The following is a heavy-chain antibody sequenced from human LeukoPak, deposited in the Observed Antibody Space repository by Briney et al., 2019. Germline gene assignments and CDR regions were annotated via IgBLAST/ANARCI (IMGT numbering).Heavy chain of an antibody. D-gene: IGHD2-2*03. CDR1: GYTFTSYD. J-gene: IGHJ3*02. V-gene: IGHV1-8*01. CDR2: MNPNSGNT. Sequence: ASVKVSCKASGYTFTSYDINWVRQATGQGLEWMGWMNPNSGNTGYAQKFQGRVTMTRNTSISTAYMELSSLRSDDTAVYYCARPLDIVVVPAAIAFDIWGQGTMVTVSS. CDR3: ARPLDIVVVPAAIAFDI.